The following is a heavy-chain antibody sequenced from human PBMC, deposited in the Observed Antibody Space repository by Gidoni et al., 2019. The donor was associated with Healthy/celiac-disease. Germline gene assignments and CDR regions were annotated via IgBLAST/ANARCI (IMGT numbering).Heavy chain of an antibody. V-gene: IGHV4-31*03. Sequence: QVQLQESGPGLVKPSQTLSLTCTVPGGSISSGGYYWSWIRQHPGKGLEWIGYIYYSGSTYYNPSLKSRVTISVDTSKNQFSLKLSSVTAADTAVYYCASWDEGYYDSSGTTNAFDIWGQGTMVTVSS. CDR1: GGSISSGGYY. CDR3: ASWDEGYYDSSGTTNAFDI. CDR2: IYYSGST. D-gene: IGHD3-22*01. J-gene: IGHJ3*02.